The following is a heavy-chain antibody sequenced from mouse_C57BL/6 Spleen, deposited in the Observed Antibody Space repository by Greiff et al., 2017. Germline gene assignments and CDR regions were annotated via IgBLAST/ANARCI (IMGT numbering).Heavy chain of an antibody. V-gene: IGHV1-85*01. J-gene: IGHJ2*01. CDR1: GYTFTSYD. D-gene: IGHD1-1*01. CDR2: IYPGDGST. Sequence: QVQLQQSGPELVKPGASVKLSCKASGYTFTSYDINWVKQRPGQGLEWIGWIYPGDGSTKYNEKFKGKATLTVDTSSSTAYMELHSLTSEDSAVYFCARAGITTVVPFDYWGQGTTLTVSS. CDR3: ARAGITTVVPFDY.